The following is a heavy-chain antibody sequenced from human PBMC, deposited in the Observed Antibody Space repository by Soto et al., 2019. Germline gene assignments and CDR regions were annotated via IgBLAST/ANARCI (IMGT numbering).Heavy chain of an antibody. Sequence: GGSLRLSCAASGFTFSSYAMSWVRQAPGKGLEWVSVISESGGSTDYADSVKGRFTISRDNSKNTLYVQMNNLRAEDTAVYYCAKAEHYCSSISCKFYYFDYWGQGTLVTVSS. J-gene: IGHJ4*02. D-gene: IGHD2-2*01. CDR3: AKAEHYCSSISCKFYYFDY. CDR2: ISESGGST. CDR1: GFTFSSYA. V-gene: IGHV3-23*01.